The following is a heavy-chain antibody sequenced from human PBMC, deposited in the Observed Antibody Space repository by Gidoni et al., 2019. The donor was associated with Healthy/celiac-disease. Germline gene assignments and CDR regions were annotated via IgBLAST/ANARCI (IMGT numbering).Heavy chain of an antibody. D-gene: IGHD3-22*01. CDR1: GFTFSSYG. V-gene: IGHV3-33*01. CDR3: ARPREDYYDSSGLDY. Sequence: QVQLVESGGGVVQPGRSLRLSCAASGFTFSSYGMHWVRQAPGKGWEWVAVMWYDGSNKYYADSVKDRFTISRANSNNTLYLQMNSLRAEDTAVYYCARPREDYYDSSGLDYWGQGTLVTVSS. CDR2: MWYDGSNK. J-gene: IGHJ4*02.